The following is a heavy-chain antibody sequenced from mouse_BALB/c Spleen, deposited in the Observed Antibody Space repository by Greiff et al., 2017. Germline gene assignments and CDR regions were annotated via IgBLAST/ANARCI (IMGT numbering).Heavy chain of an antibody. CDR3: ASDYYGSSDY. D-gene: IGHD1-1*01. CDR2: IDPANGNT. CDR1: GFNIKDTY. V-gene: IGHV14-3*02. Sequence: EVQLQQSGAELVKPGASVKLFCTASGFNIKDTYMHWVKQRPEQGLEWIGRIDPANGNTKYDPKFQGKATITADTSSNTAYLQLSSLTSEDTAVYYCASDYYGSSDYWGQGTTLTVSS. J-gene: IGHJ2*01.